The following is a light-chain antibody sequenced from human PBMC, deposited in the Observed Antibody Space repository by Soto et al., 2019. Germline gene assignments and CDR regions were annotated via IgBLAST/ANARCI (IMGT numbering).Light chain of an antibody. CDR3: QQSYSTPWT. J-gene: IGKJ1*01. V-gene: IGKV1-39*01. CDR1: QSISSY. Sequence: DIQMTQSPSSLSASVGDRVTITCRASQSISSYLNWYQQKPGKAPKLLIYAASSLQSGVPSRFSGSGSGTDVTLTIRSLQPEYFSTYYCQQSYSTPWTFGQGNNVEIK. CDR2: AAS.